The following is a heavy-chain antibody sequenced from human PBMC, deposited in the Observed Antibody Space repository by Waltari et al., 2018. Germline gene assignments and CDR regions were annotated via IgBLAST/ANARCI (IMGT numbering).Heavy chain of an antibody. Sequence: QLQLQESGPGLVKPSETLSLTCTVSGGSISSSSYYWGWIRQPPGKGLEWIGSIYYSGSTYYNPSLKSRVTISVDTSKNQFSLKLSSVTAADTAVYYCARQGLKHYYGSGSYYNPAPFDYWGQGTLVTVSS. CDR2: IYYSGST. J-gene: IGHJ4*02. CDR1: GGSISSSSYY. V-gene: IGHV4-39*01. CDR3: ARQGLKHYYGSGSYYNPAPFDY. D-gene: IGHD3-10*01.